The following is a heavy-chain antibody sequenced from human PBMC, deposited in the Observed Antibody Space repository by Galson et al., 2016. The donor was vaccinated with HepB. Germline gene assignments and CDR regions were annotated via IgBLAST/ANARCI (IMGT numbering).Heavy chain of an antibody. CDR1: GYMLSAVS. CDR3: ATIRYCGGDCFGFDF. Sequence: SVKVSCKVSGYMLSAVSMHWVRQAPGKGLEWVAGIDPEVGKKLYAQKFQGRLTMTEDTPEDPAYMELSSLRSEDTDVYFCATIRYCGGDCFGFDFWGQGTMVSVSP. CDR2: IDPEVGKK. V-gene: IGHV1-24*01. J-gene: IGHJ3*01. D-gene: IGHD2-21*02.